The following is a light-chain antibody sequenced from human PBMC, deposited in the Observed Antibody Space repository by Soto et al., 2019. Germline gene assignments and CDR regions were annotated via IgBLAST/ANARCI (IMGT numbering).Light chain of an antibody. J-gene: IGLJ3*02. CDR3: GTWDSSLSAGVV. CDR2: DKN. V-gene: IGLV1-51*01. Sequence: QSVLTQPPSVSAAPGQKVTISCSGSSSNIGNNYVSWYQQLPGTAPKLLIYDKNQRPSGIPDRFSGSKSGTSATLGITGLQTGDEADYYCGTWDSSLSAGVVFGGGTKLTVL. CDR1: SSNIGNNY.